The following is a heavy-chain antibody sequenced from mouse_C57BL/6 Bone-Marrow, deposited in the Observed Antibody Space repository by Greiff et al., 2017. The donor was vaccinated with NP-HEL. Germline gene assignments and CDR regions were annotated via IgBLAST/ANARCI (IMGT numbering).Heavy chain of an antibody. CDR1: GYAFSSSW. CDR2: IYPGDGDT. CDR3: ARSIYYYGSSRRDFDY. V-gene: IGHV1-82*01. Sequence: QVQLQQSGPELVKPGASVKISCKASGYAFSSSWMNWVKQRPGKGLEWIGRIYPGDGDTNYNGKFKGKATLTADKSSSTAYMQLSSLTSEDSAVYFCARSIYYYGSSRRDFDYWGQGTTLTVSS. D-gene: IGHD1-1*01. J-gene: IGHJ2*01.